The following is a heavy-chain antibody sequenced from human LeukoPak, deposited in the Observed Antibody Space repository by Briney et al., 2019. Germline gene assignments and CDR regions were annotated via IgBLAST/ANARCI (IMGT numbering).Heavy chain of an antibody. J-gene: IGHJ4*02. D-gene: IGHD3-22*01. Sequence: GGSLRLSCAASGFTFTYAYMSWVRQAPGKGLEWVGFIRSKAYGGTTEYAASVKGRFTISRDDSKSIAYLQMNSLKTEDTAVYSCTREGEYYDSSGYQYYFDYWGQGTLVTVSS. V-gene: IGHV3-49*04. CDR2: IRSKAYGGTT. CDR3: TREGEYYDSSGYQYYFDY. CDR1: GFTFTYAY.